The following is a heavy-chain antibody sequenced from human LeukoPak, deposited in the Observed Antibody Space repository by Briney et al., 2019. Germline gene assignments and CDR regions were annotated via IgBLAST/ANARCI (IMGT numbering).Heavy chain of an antibody. Sequence: SETLSLTCTVSGGSISSGGYYWSWIRQHPGKGLEWIGYIYYSGSTNYNPSLKSRVTMSVDTSKNQFSLKLSSVTAADTAVYYCARLKTTVTTLFDYWGQGTLVTVSS. V-gene: IGHV4-61*08. CDR1: GGSISSGGYY. CDR3: ARLKTTVTTLFDY. D-gene: IGHD4-17*01. J-gene: IGHJ4*02. CDR2: IYYSGST.